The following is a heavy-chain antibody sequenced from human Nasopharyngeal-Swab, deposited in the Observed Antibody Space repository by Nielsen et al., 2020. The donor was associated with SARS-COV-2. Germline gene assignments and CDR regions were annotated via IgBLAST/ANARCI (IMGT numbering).Heavy chain of an antibody. J-gene: IGHJ4*02. Sequence: SETLSLTCTVSGGSISSGGYYWSWIRQPPGKGLEWIGYTYYSGSPYYNPSLKSRVTISVDTSKNQFSLKLSSVTAADTAVYYCARGDYDILTGYLGGPPNYYFDYWGQGTLVTVSS. CDR1: GGSISSGGYY. D-gene: IGHD3-9*01. CDR2: TYYSGSP. CDR3: ARGDYDILTGYLGGPPNYYFDY. V-gene: IGHV4-31*03.